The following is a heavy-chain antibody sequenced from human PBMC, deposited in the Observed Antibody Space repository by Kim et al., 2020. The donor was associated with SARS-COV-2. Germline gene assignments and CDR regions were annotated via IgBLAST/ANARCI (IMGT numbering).Heavy chain of an antibody. CDR1: GFTFSSYA. J-gene: IGHJ6*02. Sequence: GGSLRLSCAASGFTFSSYAMHWVRQAPGKGLEWVAVISYDGSNKYYADSVKGRFTISRDNSKNTLYLQMNSLRAEDTAVYYCASLVEKLQGDYKDYYGMDVWGQGTTVTVSS. V-gene: IGHV3-30*04. CDR2: ISYDGSNK. D-gene: IGHD4-17*01. CDR3: ASLVEKLQGDYKDYYGMDV.